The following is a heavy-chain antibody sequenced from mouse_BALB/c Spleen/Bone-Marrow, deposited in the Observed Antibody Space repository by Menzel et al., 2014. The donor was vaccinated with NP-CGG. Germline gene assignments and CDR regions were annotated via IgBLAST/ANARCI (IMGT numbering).Heavy chain of an antibody. Sequence: EVKLVESGGGLVQPGGSLKLSCAASGFTFSNYGMSWVRQTPDKRLEMIATINVNGDTTYHPDSVKGRFTISRDNVKNTLYLQMSSLKSEDTAMYYCAGGYDYSSWFAYWGQGALVTVSA. D-gene: IGHD2-4*01. J-gene: IGHJ3*01. CDR3: AGGYDYSSWFAY. V-gene: IGHV5-6-3*01. CDR1: GFTFSNYG. CDR2: INVNGDTT.